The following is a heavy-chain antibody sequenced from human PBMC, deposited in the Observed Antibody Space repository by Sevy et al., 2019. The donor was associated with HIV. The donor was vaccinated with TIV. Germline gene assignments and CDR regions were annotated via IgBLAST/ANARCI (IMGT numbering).Heavy chain of an antibody. J-gene: IGHJ4*02. CDR3: ARVRYTYGNFFFDY. D-gene: IGHD5-18*01. CDR1: GSTFSSYW. V-gene: IGHV3-7*03. CDR2: MKEDGSER. Sequence: GGSLRLSCAASGSTFSSYWMSWVRQAPGKGLEWVATMKEDGSERNYVDSVKGRFTISRDNAKNSMFLHMSSLRAEDTALYYCARVRYTYGNFFFDYWGQGTLVTVSS.